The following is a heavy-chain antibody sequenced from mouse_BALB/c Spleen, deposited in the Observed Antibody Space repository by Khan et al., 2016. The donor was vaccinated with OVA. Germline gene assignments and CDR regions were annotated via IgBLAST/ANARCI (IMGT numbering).Heavy chain of an antibody. V-gene: IGHV1S81*02. Sequence: QVQLQQPGAELVKAGASVKMSCKASGYTFTSYWMHWVKQRLGQGLEWFAETNPTNGRTYYNEKFKSKATLTVDKSSSTAYMLLSGPTFEDSAVYYCARIKEIVATYFDYRGQGTTLTVSS. CDR2: TNPTNGRT. CDR1: GYTFTSYW. CDR3: ARIKEIVATYFDY. D-gene: IGHD1-1*01. J-gene: IGHJ2*01.